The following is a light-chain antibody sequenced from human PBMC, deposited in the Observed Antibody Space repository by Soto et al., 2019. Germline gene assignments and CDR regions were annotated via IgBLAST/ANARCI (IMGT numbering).Light chain of an antibody. J-gene: IGLJ2*01. CDR1: SSDVGSYNL. Sequence: QLVLTQPASVSGSPGQSITISCTGTSSDVGSYNLVSWYQQHPGKAPKLMIYEGSKRPSGVSNRFSGSKSDNTASLTISGLQAEDEADYYCCSYAGSSTFDVVFGGGTKLTVL. CDR3: CSYAGSSTFDVV. CDR2: EGS. V-gene: IGLV2-23*03.